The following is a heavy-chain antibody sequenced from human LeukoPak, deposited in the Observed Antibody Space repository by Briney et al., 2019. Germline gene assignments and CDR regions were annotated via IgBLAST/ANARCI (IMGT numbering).Heavy chain of an antibody. J-gene: IGHJ5*02. CDR2: ISSSGSTI. Sequence: GGSLRLSCAASGFRFSSYEMNWVRQAPGKGLEWVSYISSSGSTIHYADSVKGRFTISRDSAKNSLYLQMNSPRAEDMAVYYCARTYCSGGRCYPGWFDPWGQGTLVTVSS. CDR1: GFRFSSYE. CDR3: ARTYCSGGRCYPGWFDP. V-gene: IGHV3-48*03. D-gene: IGHD2-15*01.